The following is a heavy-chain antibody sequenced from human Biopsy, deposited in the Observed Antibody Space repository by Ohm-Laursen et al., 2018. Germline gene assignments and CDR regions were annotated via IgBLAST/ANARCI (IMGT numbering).Heavy chain of an antibody. V-gene: IGHV4-59*08. CDR2: ISNSGNT. D-gene: IGHD2-15*01. Sequence: GTLSLTCTVSGDSINSSYWSWIRQAPGKGLEWIGFISNSGNTNYNPSLKSRVTISADTSKNQFSLKLGSVTVADTAVFYCARRESGGRSFDYWGQGSLVTVYS. CDR3: ARRESGGRSFDY. CDR1: GDSINSSY. J-gene: IGHJ4*02.